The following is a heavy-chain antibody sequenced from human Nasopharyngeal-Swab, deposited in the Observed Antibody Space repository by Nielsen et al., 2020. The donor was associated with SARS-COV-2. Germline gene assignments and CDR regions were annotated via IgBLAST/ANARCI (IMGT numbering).Heavy chain of an antibody. J-gene: IGHJ4*02. CDR1: GFTFSSIA. V-gene: IGHV3-30-3*01. CDR3: AKGLSDFDWLSAIDY. CDR2: LSNDGSNK. D-gene: IGHD3-9*01. Sequence: GESLKISCAASGFTFSSIAMHWVRQAPGKGLEWVAVLSNDGSNKYYADSVEGRFTISRDNSKSTLYLQMNSLRAEDTAVYYCAKGLSDFDWLSAIDYWGQGTLVTVSS.